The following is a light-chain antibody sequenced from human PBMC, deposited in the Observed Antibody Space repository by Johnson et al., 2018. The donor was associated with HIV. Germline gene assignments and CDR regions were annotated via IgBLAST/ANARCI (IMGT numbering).Light chain of an antibody. Sequence: QSVLTQPPSVSAAPGQKVTISCSGNRSNIGNNYVSWYQQLPGTAPKLLIYENSKRPSGIPDRFSGSKSGTSATLGITGLQTGDEADYYCGTWDSSLRIPGFGSGTKVTVL. V-gene: IGLV1-51*02. CDR2: ENS. CDR1: RSNIGNNY. J-gene: IGLJ1*01. CDR3: GTWDSSLRIPG.